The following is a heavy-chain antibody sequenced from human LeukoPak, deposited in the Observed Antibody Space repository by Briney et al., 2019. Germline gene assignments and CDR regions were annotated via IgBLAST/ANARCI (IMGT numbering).Heavy chain of an antibody. CDR2: ISDSGGSK. CDR3: AKDGGLWVSAHWGDS. J-gene: IGHJ4*02. D-gene: IGHD7-27*01. Sequence: GGSLRLSCAASGFTFSSYAMTWVRQAPGQGLEWVSVISDSGGSKYYADSVKGRFTISRDNSKNTLYLQMSSLRAEDTAVYYCAKDGGLWVSAHWGDSWGRGTLVTVSS. V-gene: IGHV3-23*01. CDR1: GFTFSSYA.